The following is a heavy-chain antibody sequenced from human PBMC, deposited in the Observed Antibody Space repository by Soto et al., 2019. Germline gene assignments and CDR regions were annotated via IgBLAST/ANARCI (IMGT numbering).Heavy chain of an antibody. J-gene: IGHJ4*02. CDR3: AKDSTKYYYDSSGYYYYFDY. D-gene: IGHD3-22*01. V-gene: IGHV3-30*18. Sequence: QVQLVESGGGVVQPGRSLRLSCAASGFTFSSYGMHWVRQAPGKGLEWVAVISYDGSNKYYADSVKGRFTISRDNSKNTLYLQMNSLRAEDTAVYYCAKDSTKYYYDSSGYYYYFDYWDQGTLVTVSS. CDR2: ISYDGSNK. CDR1: GFTFSSYG.